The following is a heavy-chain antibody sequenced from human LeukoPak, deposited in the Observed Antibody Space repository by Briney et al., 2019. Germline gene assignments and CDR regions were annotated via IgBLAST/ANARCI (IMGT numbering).Heavy chain of an antibody. J-gene: IGHJ4*02. CDR1: GFTFNTHW. CDR2: IGPDGNG. V-gene: IGHV3-7*01. Sequence: PGGSLRLSCVASGFTFNTHWMTWVRQVPGKGLEWVANIGPDGNGKCVDSVKGRFAVFRDNAKSSLFLQMNSLRVEDTAMYFCMKGDSDWGRGTLVIVSS. D-gene: IGHD5-12*01. CDR3: MKGDSD.